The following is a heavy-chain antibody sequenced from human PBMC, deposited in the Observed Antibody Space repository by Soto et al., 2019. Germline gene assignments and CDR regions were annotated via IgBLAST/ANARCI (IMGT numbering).Heavy chain of an antibody. Sequence: QVQLQESGPGLVKPSETLSLTCTVSGGSISSYYWSWIRQPPGKGLEWIGYIYYSGSTNYNPSLKSRVTISVDTSKIQFSLKLSSVTAADTAVYYCARDMDLSSGWARWFDPWGQGTLVTVSS. CDR3: ARDMDLSSGWARWFDP. J-gene: IGHJ5*02. V-gene: IGHV4-59*01. D-gene: IGHD6-19*01. CDR2: IYYSGST. CDR1: GGSISSYY.